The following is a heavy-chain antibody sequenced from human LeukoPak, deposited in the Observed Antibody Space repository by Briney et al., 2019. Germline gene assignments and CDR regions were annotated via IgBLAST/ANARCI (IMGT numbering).Heavy chain of an antibody. V-gene: IGHV3-7*04. CDR2: IKPDGSDK. CDR1: GFTFSGYW. D-gene: IGHD5-18*01. CDR3: ARDRIQLWSHDY. Sequence: PGGSLRLSCEASGFTFSGYWMSWVRQAPRKGLEWVANIKPDGSDKYYVDSVKGRFTISRENAKNSLYLHMNSLRAEDTAVYYCARDRIQLWSHDYWGQGTLVTVSS. J-gene: IGHJ4*02.